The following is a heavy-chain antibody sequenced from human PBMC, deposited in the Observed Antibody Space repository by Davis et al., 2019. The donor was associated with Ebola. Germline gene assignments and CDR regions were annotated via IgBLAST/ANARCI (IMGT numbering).Heavy chain of an antibody. CDR1: AYTFPTFD. D-gene: IGHD5-12*01. Sequence: AASVKVSCKTSAYTFPTFDINWVRQATGQGLEWTGWINPNTGNSGYAQNFQGRVTMTADTSINTAYMELNSLRSEDTAIYYCVRVGYSGPPEFDYWGQGTLVTVSS. V-gene: IGHV1-8*02. CDR2: INPNTGNS. J-gene: IGHJ4*02. CDR3: VRVGYSGPPEFDY.